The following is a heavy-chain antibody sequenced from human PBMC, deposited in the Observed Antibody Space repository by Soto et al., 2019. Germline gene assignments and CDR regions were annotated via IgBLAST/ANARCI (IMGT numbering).Heavy chain of an antibody. Sequence: SETLSLTXTVSGGSISSYYWSWIRQPPGKGLEWIGYIYYSGSTNYNPSLKSRVTISVDTSKNQFSLKLSSVTAADTAVYYCARAWNDVFPYFDYWGQGTLVTVSS. CDR3: ARAWNDVFPYFDY. CDR2: IYYSGST. V-gene: IGHV4-59*01. CDR1: GGSISSYY. J-gene: IGHJ4*02. D-gene: IGHD1-1*01.